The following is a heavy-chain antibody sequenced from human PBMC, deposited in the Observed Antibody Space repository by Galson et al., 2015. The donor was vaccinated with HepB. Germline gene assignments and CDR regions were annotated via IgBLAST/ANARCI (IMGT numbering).Heavy chain of an antibody. J-gene: IGHJ3*02. Sequence: CAISGDSVSSNSAAWNWIRQSPSRGLEWLGRTYNRSKGYNDYAVSGKSRITINPSTSKNQFSLQLNSVTPEDTALYYCARDGSGYSYGYDAFDIWGQGTMVTVSS. CDR1: GDSVSSNSAA. CDR2: TYNRSKGYN. CDR3: ARDGSGYSYGYDAFDI. V-gene: IGHV6-1*01. D-gene: IGHD5-18*01.